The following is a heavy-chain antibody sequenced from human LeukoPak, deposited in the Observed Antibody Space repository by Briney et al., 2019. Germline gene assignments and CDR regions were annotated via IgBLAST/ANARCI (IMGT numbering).Heavy chain of an antibody. Sequence: PGGSLRLSCAVSGFTFSSYWMSWVRQAPGKGLEWVANIKEDGSEKYYVDSVKGRFTISRDNAKNSLYLQMNSLRAEDTAVYYCAREALNMYYGMDVWGQGTTVTVSS. J-gene: IGHJ6*02. CDR1: GFTFSSYW. CDR3: AREALNMYYGMDV. V-gene: IGHV3-7*01. CDR2: IKEDGSEK. D-gene: IGHD1/OR15-1a*01.